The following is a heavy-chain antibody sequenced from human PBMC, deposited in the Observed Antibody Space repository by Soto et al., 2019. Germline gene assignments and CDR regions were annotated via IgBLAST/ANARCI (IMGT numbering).Heavy chain of an antibody. CDR3: AKVGRVIMVRGLTTYYYNYGMDV. CDR1: GFTFSSYA. D-gene: IGHD3-10*01. Sequence: EVQLLESGGGLVQPGGSLRLSCAASGFTFSSYAMTWVRQAPGKGLEWVSSISGSGGSTYYADSVKGRFTISRDNSKNTLSLQMSGLRAEDTAVYYCAKVGRVIMVRGLTTYYYNYGMDVWGQGTTVTVSS. J-gene: IGHJ6*02. V-gene: IGHV3-23*01. CDR2: ISGSGGST.